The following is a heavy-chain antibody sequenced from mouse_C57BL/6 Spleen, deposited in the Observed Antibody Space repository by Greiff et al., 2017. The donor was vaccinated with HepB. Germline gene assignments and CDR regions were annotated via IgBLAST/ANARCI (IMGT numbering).Heavy chain of an antibody. V-gene: IGHV1-39*01. CDR3: ARAEDYYGSSYWYFDV. D-gene: IGHD1-1*01. J-gene: IGHJ1*03. CDR2: INPNYGTT. CDR1: GYSFTDYN. Sequence: KESGYSFTDYNMNWVKQSNGKSLEWIGVINPNYGTTSYNQKFKGKATLTVDQSSSTAYMQLNSLTSEDSAVYYCARAEDYYGSSYWYFDVWGTGTTVTVSS.